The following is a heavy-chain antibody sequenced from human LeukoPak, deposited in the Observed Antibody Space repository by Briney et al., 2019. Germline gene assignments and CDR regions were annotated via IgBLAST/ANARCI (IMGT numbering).Heavy chain of an antibody. V-gene: IGHV3-30*04. CDR3: ARDRSWLRIGSAFDI. Sequence: PGRSLRLSCAASGFTFSSYAMHWVRQAPGKGLEWVALISYDGSNKYYADSVKGRFTISRDNSKNTLYLQMNSLRAEDTAVYYCARDRSWLRIGSAFDIWGQGTMVTVSS. D-gene: IGHD5-12*01. CDR2: ISYDGSNK. CDR1: GFTFSSYA. J-gene: IGHJ3*02.